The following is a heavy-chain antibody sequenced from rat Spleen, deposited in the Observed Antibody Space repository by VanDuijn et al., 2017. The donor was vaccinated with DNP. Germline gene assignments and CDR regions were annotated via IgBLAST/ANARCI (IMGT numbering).Heavy chain of an antibody. J-gene: IGHJ1*01. CDR3: ARDRGPRYWYFDF. CDR1: GFSFSDSA. CDR2: IIYDGSSS. Sequence: EVQLVESGGGVVQPGKSLKLSCAASGFSFSDSAMAWVRQSPKMGLEWVATIIYDGSSSYYGDSVTGRFTISRDNAKSTLYLQMNSLRSEDTATYYCARDRGPRYWYFDFWGPGTMVTVSS. V-gene: IGHV5-17*01. D-gene: IGHD3-1*01.